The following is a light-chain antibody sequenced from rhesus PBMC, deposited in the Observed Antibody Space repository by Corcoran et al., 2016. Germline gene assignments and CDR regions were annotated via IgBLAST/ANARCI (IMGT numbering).Light chain of an antibody. J-gene: IGKJ2*01. Sequence: EIVMTHSPATLSLSPGETSTLSCSARESVGSFLAWYQQKPGQAPTLLVHRAYFRATGIPDRFSGSGSRTEFTRTISSLEPEDVGVYHCQQYNDLHSFGQGTKVEIK. CDR3: QQYNDLHS. V-gene: IGKV3-40*03. CDR1: ESVGSF. CDR2: RAY.